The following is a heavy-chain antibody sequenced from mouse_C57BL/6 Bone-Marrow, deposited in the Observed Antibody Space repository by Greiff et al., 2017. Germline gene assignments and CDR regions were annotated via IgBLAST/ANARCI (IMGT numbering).Heavy chain of an antibody. CDR2: INPNNGGT. D-gene: IGHD2-12*01. CDR3: ARPYSDYYAMDY. V-gene: IGHV1-26*01. CDR1: GYTFTDYY. J-gene: IGHJ4*01. Sequence: EVQLQQSGPELVKPGASVKISCKASGYTFTDYYMNWVKQSHGKSLEWIGDINPNNGGTSYNQKFKGKATLTVDKSSSTAYMELRSLTSEDSAVYYCARPYSDYYAMDYWGQGTSVTVSS.